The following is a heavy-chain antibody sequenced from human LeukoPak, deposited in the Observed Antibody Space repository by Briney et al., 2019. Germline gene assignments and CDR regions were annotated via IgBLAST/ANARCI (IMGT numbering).Heavy chain of an antibody. CDR1: DGSISSGTYY. V-gene: IGHV4-39*07. D-gene: IGHD6-13*01. CDR2: IYYSGST. J-gene: IGHJ5*02. CDR3: ARPSGSSWYAYYFDP. Sequence: SETLSLTCAVSDGSISSGTYYWAWIRQPPGKGLEWIGSIYYSGSTYYNPSLKSRVTMSVDTPNNQFSLKLSSVTAADTAVYYCARPSGSSWYAYYFDPWGQGSLVTVSS.